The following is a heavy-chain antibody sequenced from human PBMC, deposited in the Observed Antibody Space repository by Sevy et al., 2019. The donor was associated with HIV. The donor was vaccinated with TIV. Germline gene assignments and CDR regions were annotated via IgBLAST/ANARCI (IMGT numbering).Heavy chain of an antibody. V-gene: IGHV1-24*01. CDR2: FDHEDDET. CDR3: ATTKDYYESSGSPFDY. Sequence: ASVKVSCKVSGYRLSQLSMHWVRQAPGKGLEWMGSFDHEDDETIYAQNVQGRVAMTEETSTDTAYMGLSTLRSEDTAVYYCATTKDYYESSGSPFDYWGQGTLVTVSS. D-gene: IGHD3-22*01. J-gene: IGHJ4*02. CDR1: GYRLSQLS.